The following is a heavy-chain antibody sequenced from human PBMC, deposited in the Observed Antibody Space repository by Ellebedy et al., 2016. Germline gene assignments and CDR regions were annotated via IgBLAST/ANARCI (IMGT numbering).Heavy chain of an antibody. Sequence: SETLSLXXTVSGGSISSSSYYWGWIRQPPGKGLEWIGSIYNVGTTTYYNPSLKTPVVISVDTSKSQFSLKLESVTAADTAIYYCARRFHCSNIGCNPHWGQGTLVTVSS. CDR3: ARRFHCSNIGCNPH. D-gene: IGHD2/OR15-2a*01. J-gene: IGHJ4*02. V-gene: IGHV4-39*01. CDR2: IYNVGTTT. CDR1: GGSISSSSYY.